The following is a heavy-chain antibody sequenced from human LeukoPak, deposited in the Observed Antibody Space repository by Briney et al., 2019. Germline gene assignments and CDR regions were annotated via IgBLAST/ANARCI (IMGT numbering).Heavy chain of an antibody. CDR2: IGGSGGST. J-gene: IGHJ4*02. Sequence: PGGSLRLSCAASGFTFSSYAMSWVRQAPGKGLEWVSAIGGSGGSTYYADSVKGRFTISRDNSKNTLYLQMNSLRAEDTAVYYCCILTGYYDYWGQGTLVTVSS. D-gene: IGHD3-9*01. CDR3: CILTGYYDY. CDR1: GFTFSSYA. V-gene: IGHV3-23*01.